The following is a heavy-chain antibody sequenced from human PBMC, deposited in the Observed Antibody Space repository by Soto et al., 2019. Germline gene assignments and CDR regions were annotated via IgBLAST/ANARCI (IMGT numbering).Heavy chain of an antibody. J-gene: IGHJ6*03. D-gene: IGHD6-6*01. CDR1: GFTLSGYA. V-gene: IGHV3-64*01. CDR2: ISSNGVGT. Sequence: GGSLRLSCAASGFTLSGYAMDWVRQAPGKGLEYVSGISSNGVGTYYANSVQGRFTISRDNSKNTVYLQMGSLRPEDMAVYYCARRARPDFYYMDVWGKGTTVTGLL. CDR3: ARRARPDFYYMDV.